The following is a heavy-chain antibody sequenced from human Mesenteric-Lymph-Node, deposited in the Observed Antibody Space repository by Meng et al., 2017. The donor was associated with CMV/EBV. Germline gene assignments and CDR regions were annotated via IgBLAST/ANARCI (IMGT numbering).Heavy chain of an antibody. V-gene: IGHV1-46*01. CDR2: INPSGGST. Sequence: CKASGYTFTRYHMQWVRQAPGQGLEWMGIINPSGGSTRYAQKFQGRVSITRDTSTSTVYMDLSGLRYEDTAVYYCAAGYRSGWYDFDYWGQGTLVTVSS. D-gene: IGHD6-19*01. J-gene: IGHJ4*02. CDR1: GYTFTRYH. CDR3: AAGYRSGWYDFDY.